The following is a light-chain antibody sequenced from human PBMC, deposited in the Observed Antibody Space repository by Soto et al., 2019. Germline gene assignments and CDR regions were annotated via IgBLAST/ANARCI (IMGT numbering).Light chain of an antibody. CDR2: SNN. J-gene: IGLJ1*01. CDR3: SAWDDSLNGYV. Sequence: QSALTQPPSASGTPGQRVTISCSGSSSNIGSNSVSWYQQLPGTAPKLLIYSNNQRHSGVPDRFSGSKSGTSASLAICGLQSGDEADYYCSAWDDSLNGYVFGTGTKVTVL. CDR1: SSNIGSNS. V-gene: IGLV1-44*01.